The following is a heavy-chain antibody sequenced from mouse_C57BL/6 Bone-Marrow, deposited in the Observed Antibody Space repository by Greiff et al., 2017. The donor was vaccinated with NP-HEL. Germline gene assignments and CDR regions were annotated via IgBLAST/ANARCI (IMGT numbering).Heavy chain of an antibody. V-gene: IGHV1-5*01. CDR3: TTGYYSNYEGY. D-gene: IGHD2-5*01. J-gene: IGHJ2*01. Sequence: EVQLQQSGTVLARPGASVKMSCKTSGYTFTSYWMHWVKQRPGQGLEWIGAIYPGNSDTSYNQKFKGKAKLTAVTSASTAYMELSSLTNEDSAVYYCTTGYYSNYEGYWGQGTTLTVSS. CDR1: GYTFTSYW. CDR2: IYPGNSDT.